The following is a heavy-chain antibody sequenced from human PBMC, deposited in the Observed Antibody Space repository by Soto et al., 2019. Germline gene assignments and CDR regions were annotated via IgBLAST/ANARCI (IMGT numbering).Heavy chain of an antibody. Sequence: GGSLRLSCAASGFTFSSYGMHWVRQAPGKGLEWVAVISYDGSNKYYADSVKGRFTISRDNSKNTLYLQMNSLRAEDTAVYYCAKGNRGYSYGYGPFDYWGQGTLVTVSS. D-gene: IGHD5-18*01. CDR2: ISYDGSNK. CDR1: GFTFSSYG. J-gene: IGHJ4*02. CDR3: AKGNRGYSYGYGPFDY. V-gene: IGHV3-30*18.